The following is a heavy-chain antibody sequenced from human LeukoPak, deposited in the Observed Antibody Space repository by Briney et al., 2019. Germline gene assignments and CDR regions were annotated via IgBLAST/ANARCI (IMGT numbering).Heavy chain of an antibody. CDR2: IQTNGNT. V-gene: IGHV4-4*07. Sequence: SETLSLTCTVSGGSISTHNWSWIRQPAGQGLEWIGRIQTNGNTIYNPSLKSRVTMSVDTSKNQFSLKLSFVTAADTAVYFCAREMDYVWGSYAYWGQGTLVAVSS. CDR1: GGSISTHN. J-gene: IGHJ4*02. CDR3: AREMDYVWGSYAY. D-gene: IGHD3-16*01.